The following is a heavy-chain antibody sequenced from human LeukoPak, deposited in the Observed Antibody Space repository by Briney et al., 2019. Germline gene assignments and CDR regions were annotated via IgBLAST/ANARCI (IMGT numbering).Heavy chain of an antibody. Sequence: ASVKVSCKASGYTFTNYGINWARLAPGQGLEWMGWISDYNRNTHYAQKLQGRVTMTTDTFTSTAYMELRGLRSDDTAVCYCARGGREYKYGRELDHWGQGTLVTVSS. CDR1: GYTFTNYG. CDR3: ARGGREYKYGRELDH. CDR2: ISDYNRNT. V-gene: IGHV1-18*01. J-gene: IGHJ4*02. D-gene: IGHD5-18*01.